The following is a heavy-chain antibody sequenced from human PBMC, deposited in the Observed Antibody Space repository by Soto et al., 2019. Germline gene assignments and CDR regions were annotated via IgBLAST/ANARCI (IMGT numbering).Heavy chain of an antibody. J-gene: IGHJ6*02. V-gene: IGHV4-4*07. CDR1: GGATSSFY. CDR2: ISVNGGA. Sequence: SETLSLTCTVSGGATSSFYWSWVRQPAGKGLEWVGRISVNGGANYNPSLKSRGTMSIDTSKNQIFLRLSNVTAADTAVYYCTRDILPYGLDVWGQGTTVTVS. CDR3: TRDILPYGLDV. D-gene: IGHD2-15*01.